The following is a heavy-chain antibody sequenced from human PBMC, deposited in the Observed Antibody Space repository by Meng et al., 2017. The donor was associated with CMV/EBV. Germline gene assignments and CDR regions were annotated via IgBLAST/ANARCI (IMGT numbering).Heavy chain of an antibody. D-gene: IGHD3-22*01. V-gene: IGHV3-7*01. Sequence: GGSLRLSCAASGFTFSSYWMSWVRQAPGKGLEWVANIKQDGSEKYYVDSVKGRFTISRDNAKNSLYLQINSLRAEDTAVYYCARDELYYYDSSGYKFDYWGQGTLVTVSS. CDR2: IKQDGSEK. J-gene: IGHJ4*02. CDR3: ARDELYYYDSSGYKFDY. CDR1: GFTFSSYW.